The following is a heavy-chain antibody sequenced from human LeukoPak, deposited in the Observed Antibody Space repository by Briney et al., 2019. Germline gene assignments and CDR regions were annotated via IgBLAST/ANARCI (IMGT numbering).Heavy chain of an antibody. Sequence: PGGSLRLSCSASGFPFSSYAMHWVRQAPGKGLEWVSYISSSGSTIYYADSVKGRFTISRDNAKNSLYLQMNSLRAGDTAVYYCARGAYSGSYYVFDYWGQGTLVTVSS. CDR2: ISSSGSTI. J-gene: IGHJ4*02. CDR3: ARGAYSGSYYVFDY. V-gene: IGHV3-48*03. CDR1: GFPFSSYA. D-gene: IGHD1-26*01.